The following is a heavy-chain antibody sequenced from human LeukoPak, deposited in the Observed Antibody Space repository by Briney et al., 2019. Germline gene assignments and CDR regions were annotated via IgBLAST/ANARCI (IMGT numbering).Heavy chain of an antibody. CDR2: INYSGGT. CDR3: ARVTGYDWESSYDY. Sequence: SETLSLTCTVSGASISSSAYHWGWIRQPPGKGLEWIGSINYSGGTHYNPSLKSRVTISVDTSKNQFSLKLSSVTAADTAVYYCARVTGYDWESSYDYWGQGTLVTVSS. CDR1: GASISSSAYH. J-gene: IGHJ4*02. V-gene: IGHV4-39*07. D-gene: IGHD5-12*01.